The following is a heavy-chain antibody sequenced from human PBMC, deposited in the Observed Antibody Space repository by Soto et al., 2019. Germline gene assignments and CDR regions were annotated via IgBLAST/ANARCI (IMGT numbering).Heavy chain of an antibody. CDR1: GFTLSSYA. D-gene: IGHD6-19*01. CDR3: AKDRYSSSRIFDY. V-gene: IGHV3-23*01. J-gene: IGHJ4*02. CDR2: IRGSGTST. Sequence: GGSLRLSCAASGFTLSSYAMSWVRQAPGKGLEWVAAIRGSGTSTYYADSVKGRFTISKDNSKNTLYLQMNSLRAEDTAVYYCAKDRYSSSRIFDYWGQGTLVTVSS.